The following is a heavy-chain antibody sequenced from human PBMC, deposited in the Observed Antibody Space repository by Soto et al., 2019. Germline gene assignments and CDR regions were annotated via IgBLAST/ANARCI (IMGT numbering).Heavy chain of an antibody. CDR1: GFTFSNAW. Sequence: EVQLVESGGGLVKPGGSLRLSCAASGFTFSNAWMNWVRQAPGKGLEWVGRIKSKTDGGTTDYAAPVKGRFTISSDDSKNKLYLRMNSLKSEDTAVYYCTSATGIEASPFDYWGQGTLVTVSS. D-gene: IGHD6-6*01. CDR3: TSATGIEASPFDY. CDR2: IKSKTDGGTT. V-gene: IGHV3-15*07. J-gene: IGHJ4*02.